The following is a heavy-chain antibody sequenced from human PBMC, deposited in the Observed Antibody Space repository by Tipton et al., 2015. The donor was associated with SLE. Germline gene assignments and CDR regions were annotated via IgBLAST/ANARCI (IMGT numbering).Heavy chain of an antibody. D-gene: IGHD5-24*01. V-gene: IGHV4-59*01. CDR2: IYYSGRT. CDR3: ATLRRNGYNAVYYFDF. CDR1: GGSISTYY. J-gene: IGHJ4*02. Sequence: TLSLTCTVSGGSISTYYWSWIRQPPGKGLQWIGDIYYSGRTDYNPSLKSRVAISLDTSQKRFSLKLSSVTAADTAVYYCATLRRNGYNAVYYFDFWGQGSMGTVSS.